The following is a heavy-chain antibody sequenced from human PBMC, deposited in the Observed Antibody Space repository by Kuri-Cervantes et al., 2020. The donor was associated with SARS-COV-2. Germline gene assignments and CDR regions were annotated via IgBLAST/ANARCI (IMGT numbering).Heavy chain of an antibody. J-gene: IGHJ4*02. Sequence: ESLKISCAVSGYSISSGYYWGWIQQPPGKGLEWIGSIYHSGSTYYNPSLKSRVTISVDTSKNQFSLKLSSVTAADTAVYYCARVDTAMVPFDYWGQGTLVTVSS. CDR2: IYHSGST. D-gene: IGHD5-18*01. CDR3: ARVDTAMVPFDY. CDR1: GYSISSGYY. V-gene: IGHV4-38-2*01.